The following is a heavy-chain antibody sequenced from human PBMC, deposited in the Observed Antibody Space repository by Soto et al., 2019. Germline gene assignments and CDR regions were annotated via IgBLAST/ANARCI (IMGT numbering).Heavy chain of an antibody. CDR3: ARTIVATIYYYYYYMDV. CDR1: GGSFSGYY. CDR2: INHSGST. J-gene: IGHJ6*03. Sequence: SETLSLTCAVYGGSFSGYYWSWIRQPPGKGLEWIGEINHSGSTNYNPSLKSRVTISVDTSKNQFSLKLSSVTAADTAVYYCARTIVATIYYYYYYMDVWGKGTTVTVSS. V-gene: IGHV4-34*01. D-gene: IGHD5-12*01.